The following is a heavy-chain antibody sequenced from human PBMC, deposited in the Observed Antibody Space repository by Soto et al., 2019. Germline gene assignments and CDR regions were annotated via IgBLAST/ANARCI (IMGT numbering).Heavy chain of an antibody. CDR1: GFTFSSYG. CDR2: IWYDGSNK. Sequence: PGGSLRFSCAASGFTFSSYGMHWVRQAPGKGLEWVAVIWYDGSNKYYADSVKGRFTISRDNSKNTLYLQMNSLRAEDTAVYYCARDCSPRYFDWLPDGYYYYGMDVWGQGTTVTVSS. D-gene: IGHD3-9*01. V-gene: IGHV3-33*01. J-gene: IGHJ6*02. CDR3: ARDCSPRYFDWLPDGYYYYGMDV.